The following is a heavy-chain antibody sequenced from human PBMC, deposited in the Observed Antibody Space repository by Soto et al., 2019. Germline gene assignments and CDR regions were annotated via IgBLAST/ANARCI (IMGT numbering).Heavy chain of an antibody. J-gene: IGHJ4*02. V-gene: IGHV4-31*03. Sequence: QVQLQESGPGLVKPSQTLSLTCTVSGGSISSGGYYWSWIRQHPGKGMEWIGYIYYRGSTYYNPSLKRRVTISVDTSKNQFSLKLSSVTAADTAVYYCAREEYSSSMDYWGQGTLVTVSS. D-gene: IGHD6-6*01. CDR1: GGSISSGGYY. CDR3: AREEYSSSMDY. CDR2: IYYRGST.